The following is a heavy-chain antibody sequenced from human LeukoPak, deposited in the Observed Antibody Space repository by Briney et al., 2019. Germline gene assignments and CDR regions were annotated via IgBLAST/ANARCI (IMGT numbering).Heavy chain of an antibody. CDR2: INHSGST. Sequence: PSETLSLTCAVYGGSFSGYYWSWIRQPPGKGLEWIGEINHSGSTNYNPSLTSRVTISVDTSKNQFSLKLSSVTAADTAVYYCARGRWLDSFVIWGQGTRVSVSS. J-gene: IGHJ3*02. D-gene: IGHD6-19*01. CDR1: GGSFSGYY. CDR3: ARGRWLDSFVI. V-gene: IGHV4-34*01.